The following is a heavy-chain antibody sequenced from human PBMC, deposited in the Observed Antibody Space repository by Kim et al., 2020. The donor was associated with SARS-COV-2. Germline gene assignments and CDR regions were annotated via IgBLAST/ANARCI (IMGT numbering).Heavy chain of an antibody. J-gene: IGHJ6*03. CDR1: GGSFSGYY. V-gene: IGHV4-34*01. D-gene: IGHD2-8*01. CDR2: INHSGST. CDR3: ARVGRLVCRCLTCYYCMD. Sequence: SETLSLTCAVYGGSFSGYYWSWIRQPPGKGLEWIGEINHSGSTNYNPSLKSRVTISVDTSKNQFSLKLSSVTAADTAVYYCARVGRLVCRCLTCYYCMD.